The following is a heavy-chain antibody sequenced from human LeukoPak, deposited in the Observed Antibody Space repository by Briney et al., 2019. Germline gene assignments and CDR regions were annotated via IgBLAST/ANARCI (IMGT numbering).Heavy chain of an antibody. Sequence: PGGSLRLSCAASGFTFSSYAMSWVRQAPGKGLEWVGRIKSKTDGGTTDYAAPVKGRFTISRDDSKNTLYLQLNSLNTADTAVYYCTTDPRNGYYFDYWGQGTLVTVSS. D-gene: IGHD1-1*01. CDR2: IKSKTDGGTT. V-gene: IGHV3-15*01. CDR1: GFTFSSYA. CDR3: TTDPRNGYYFDY. J-gene: IGHJ4*02.